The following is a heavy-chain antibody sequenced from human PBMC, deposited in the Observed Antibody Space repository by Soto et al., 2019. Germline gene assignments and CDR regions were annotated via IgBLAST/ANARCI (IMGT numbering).Heavy chain of an antibody. CDR1: GYSFTSYW. CDR2: IYPGDSDT. D-gene: IGHD2-15*01. Sequence: GESLKISCKGSGYSFTSYWIGWVRQMPGKGLEWMGIIYPGDSDTRYSPSFQGQVTISADKSISTAYLQWSSLKASDTAMYYCARSVVAATPPPYYYYGMDVWGQGTTVTVYS. V-gene: IGHV5-51*01. J-gene: IGHJ6*02. CDR3: ARSVVAATPPPYYYYGMDV.